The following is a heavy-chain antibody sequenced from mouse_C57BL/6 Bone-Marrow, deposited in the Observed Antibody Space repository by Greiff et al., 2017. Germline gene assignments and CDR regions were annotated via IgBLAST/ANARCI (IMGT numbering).Heavy chain of an antibody. V-gene: IGHV5-16*01. D-gene: IGHD4-1*01. CDR1: GFTFSDYY. Sequence: DVQLVESEGGLVQPGSSMKLSCTASGFTFSDYYMAWVRQVPEKGLEWVANINYDGSSTYYLDSLKSRFIISRDNAKNILYLQMSSLKSEDTATYYCARDRGLGPFDYWGQGTTLTVSS. J-gene: IGHJ2*01. CDR3: ARDRGLGPFDY. CDR2: INYDGSST.